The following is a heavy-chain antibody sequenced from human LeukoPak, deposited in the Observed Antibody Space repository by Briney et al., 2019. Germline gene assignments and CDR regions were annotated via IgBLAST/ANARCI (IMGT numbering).Heavy chain of an antibody. Sequence: GGSLRLSCAASGFTFSSYSLNWVRQAPGKGLEWVSSISSSSDYIYYADSVKGRFTISRDNARNTVYLHMNSLRAEDTAVFYCARADQGPLDYWGQGTLVAVSS. V-gene: IGHV3-21*01. CDR3: ARADQGPLDY. J-gene: IGHJ4*02. CDR1: GFTFSSYS. CDR2: ISSSSDYI. D-gene: IGHD2-2*01.